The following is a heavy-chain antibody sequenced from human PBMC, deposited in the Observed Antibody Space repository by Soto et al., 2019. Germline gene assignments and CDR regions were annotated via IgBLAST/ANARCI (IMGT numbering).Heavy chain of an antibody. V-gene: IGHV3-7*04. CDR1: GFTFSAFW. CDR3: AREFSPPVEFFYDAFDV. Sequence: EVQLVESGGGLVQPGESLRLSCAASGFTFSAFWMTWLRQAPRKGLEWVANIKRDGTVTHYGDSVEGRCTLSRDNAQTSLFLQLNSVRPEDTAMYYCAREFSPPVEFFYDAFDVWGQGTFVTVSS. CDR2: IKRDGTVT. J-gene: IGHJ3*01.